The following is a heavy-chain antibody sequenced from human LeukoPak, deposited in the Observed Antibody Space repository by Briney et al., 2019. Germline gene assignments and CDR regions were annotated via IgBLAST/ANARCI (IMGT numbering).Heavy chain of an antibody. Sequence: SETLSLTCTVSGGSISSYYWSWIRQPPGKGLEWIGEINHSGSTNYNPSLKSRVTISVDTSKNQFSLKLSSVTAADTAVYYCARAGDGYNYHYFDYWGQGTLVTVSS. D-gene: IGHD5-12*01. V-gene: IGHV4-34*01. CDR1: GGSISSYY. J-gene: IGHJ4*02. CDR2: INHSGST. CDR3: ARAGDGYNYHYFDY.